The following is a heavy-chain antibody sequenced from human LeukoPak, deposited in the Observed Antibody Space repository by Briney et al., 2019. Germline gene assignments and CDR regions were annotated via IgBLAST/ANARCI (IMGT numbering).Heavy chain of an antibody. Sequence: ASVKVSCKASGYTFTSFGISWVRQAPGQGLEWMGWISPYNGNTHYAQKLQGRLTMTSDTSTSTAYMELRSLRSDDTAVYCCVRVGDYDFWGAYYRFDPWGQGTPVTVSS. D-gene: IGHD3-3*01. V-gene: IGHV1-18*01. J-gene: IGHJ5*02. CDR1: GYTFTSFG. CDR2: ISPYNGNT. CDR3: VRVGDYDFWGAYYRFDP.